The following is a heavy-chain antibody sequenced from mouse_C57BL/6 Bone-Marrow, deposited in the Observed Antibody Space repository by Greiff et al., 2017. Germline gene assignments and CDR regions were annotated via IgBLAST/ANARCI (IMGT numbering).Heavy chain of an antibody. CDR3: ARSFTTVVAHYAMDY. Sequence: EVKLMESGGGLVKPGGSLKLSCAASGFTFSSYAMSWVRQTPEKRLEWVATISDGGSYTYYPDNVKGRFTISRDNAKNNLYLQMSHLKSEDTAMYYCARSFTTVVAHYAMDYWGQGTSVTVSS. J-gene: IGHJ4*01. CDR2: ISDGGSYT. D-gene: IGHD1-1*01. CDR1: GFTFSSYA. V-gene: IGHV5-4*03.